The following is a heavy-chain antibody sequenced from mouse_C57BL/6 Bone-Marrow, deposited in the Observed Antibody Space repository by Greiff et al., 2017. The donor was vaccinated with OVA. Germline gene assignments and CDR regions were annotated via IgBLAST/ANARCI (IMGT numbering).Heavy chain of an antibody. Sequence: EVQLVESGGGLVKPGRSLKLSCAASGFTFSDYGMHWVRQAPEKGLEWVAYISSGSSTIYYADPVKGRFTISRDNAKNTLFLQRTSLRSEDTAMYYCARGGYYPAWFAYWGQGTLVTVSA. V-gene: IGHV5-17*01. CDR1: GFTFSDYG. D-gene: IGHD2-3*01. CDR2: ISSGSSTI. J-gene: IGHJ3*01. CDR3: ARGGYYPAWFAY.